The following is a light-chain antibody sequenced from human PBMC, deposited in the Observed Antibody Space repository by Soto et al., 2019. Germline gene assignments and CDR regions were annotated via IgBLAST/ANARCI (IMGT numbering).Light chain of an antibody. Sequence: QMTHSPPSLSASVGDTVTITCRASRDIYNVVAWYHQKPGKAPKLLISGASSLQQGVPSRFSGSGTGTDFTLSISSLQPEDVGTYFCQKYNSSPCTFGPGTKVDLK. V-gene: IGKV1-27*01. CDR1: RDIYNV. CDR2: GAS. CDR3: QKYNSSPCT. J-gene: IGKJ3*01.